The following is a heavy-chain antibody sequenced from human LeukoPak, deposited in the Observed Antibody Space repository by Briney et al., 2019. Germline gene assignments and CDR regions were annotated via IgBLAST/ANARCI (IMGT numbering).Heavy chain of an antibody. D-gene: IGHD1-7*01. CDR3: ARGYLPLSWNSYNWFDP. J-gene: IGHJ5*02. V-gene: IGHV1-3*03. CDR1: GYTFTSYY. Sequence: ASVKVSCKASGYTFTSYYMHWVRQAPGQGLEWMGWINAGNGNTKYSQEFQGRVTITRDTSASTAYMELSSLRSEDMAVYYCARGYLPLSWNSYNWFDPWGQGTLVTVSS. CDR2: INAGNGNT.